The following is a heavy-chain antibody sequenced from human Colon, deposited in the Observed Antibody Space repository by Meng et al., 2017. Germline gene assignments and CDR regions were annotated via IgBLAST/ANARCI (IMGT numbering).Heavy chain of an antibody. CDR2: TYYRSRWYN. D-gene: IGHD3-22*01. J-gene: IGHJ4*02. CDR1: GDSVSSYSAA. CDR3: ARDLSSARYYFDN. Sequence: QVQLQQSGPGLVKHSQTLPLTCAIPGDSVSSYSAALDWTRQSPSGGLEWLGRTYYRSRWYNDYAVSLKGRITITPDTSKNLFSLHLNSVTPEDTAIYYCARDLSSARYYFDNWGQGILVTVSS. V-gene: IGHV6-1*01.